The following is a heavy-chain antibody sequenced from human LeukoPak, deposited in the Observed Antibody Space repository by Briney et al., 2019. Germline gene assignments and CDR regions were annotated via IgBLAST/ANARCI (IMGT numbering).Heavy chain of an antibody. Sequence: GGSLRLSCAASGFTFSSYGMSWVRQAPGKGLEWVSAISGSGGSTSYAQKFQGRVTMTRDMSTSTVYMELSSLRSEDTAVYYCARDHRSSPFRAFDIWGQGTMVTVSS. CDR2: ISGSGGST. J-gene: IGHJ3*02. CDR3: ARDHRSSPFRAFDI. D-gene: IGHD6-6*01. CDR1: GFTFSSYG. V-gene: IGHV3-23*01.